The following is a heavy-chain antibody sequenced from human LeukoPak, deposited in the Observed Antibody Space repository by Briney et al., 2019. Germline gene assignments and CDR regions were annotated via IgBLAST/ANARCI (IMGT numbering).Heavy chain of an antibody. CDR3: VRADGRSYGLFDS. D-gene: IGHD5-18*01. Sequence: GGSLRLSCAASGFTFNNFGMHWVRQAPGKGLEWVAFIWYDGGNKYYADSVKGRFTISRDNSKNTLYLQMDSLRPEDTAVYHCVRADGRSYGLFDSWGRGTLVIVSS. J-gene: IGHJ4*02. V-gene: IGHV3-33*01. CDR2: IWYDGGNK. CDR1: GFTFNNFG.